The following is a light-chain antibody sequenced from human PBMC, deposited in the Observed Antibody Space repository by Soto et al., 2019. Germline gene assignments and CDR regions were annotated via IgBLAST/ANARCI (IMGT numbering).Light chain of an antibody. J-gene: IGKJ2*01. CDR2: DAS. Sequence: DIQMTQSPSSLSASVGDRVTITCRASQSIDSHLSWYQQKPGKAPKLLIYDASSLQSGVPSTFSGGGSGTVFTLTIRCLHPEDFATYFCHQSYSIPNTFGQGTKLEIK. CDR3: HQSYSIPNT. V-gene: IGKV1-39*01. CDR1: QSIDSH.